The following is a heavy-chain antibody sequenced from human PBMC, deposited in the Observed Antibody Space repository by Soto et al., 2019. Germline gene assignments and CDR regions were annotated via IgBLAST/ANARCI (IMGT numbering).Heavy chain of an antibody. D-gene: IGHD3-10*01. J-gene: IGHJ4*02. CDR1: GFTFSAFA. V-gene: IGHV3-30*18. CDR3: AKGVVREPAYFDY. CDR2: ISYDGTNE. Sequence: GTLRLSCTVSGFTFSAFAMYWVRQAPGKGLEWVALISYDGTNEDYAESVRGRFTISRDNSKNTLYLDMNSLSAEDSAVYFCAKGVVREPAYFDYWGQGTLV.